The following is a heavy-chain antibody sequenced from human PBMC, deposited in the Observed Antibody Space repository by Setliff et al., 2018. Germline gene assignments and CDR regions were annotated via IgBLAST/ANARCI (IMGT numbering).Heavy chain of an antibody. D-gene: IGHD4-17*01. Sequence: SETLSLTCAVYGGSFSGYYWSWIRQPPGKGLEWIGSIYHSGSTYYNPSLKSRVTISVDTSKNQFSLKLSSVTAADTAVYYCARDPLTTNRRRAFDIWGQGTTVTV. V-gene: IGHV4-34*01. CDR2: IYHSGST. CDR1: GGSFSGYY. CDR3: ARDPLTTNRRRAFDI. J-gene: IGHJ3*02.